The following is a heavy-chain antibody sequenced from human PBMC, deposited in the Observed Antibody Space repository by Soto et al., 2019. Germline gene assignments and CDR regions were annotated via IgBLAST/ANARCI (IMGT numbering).Heavy chain of an antibody. CDR3: ARGSLRALRSSNYYYYGMDV. CDR2: IIPIFGTA. D-gene: IGHD5-12*01. J-gene: IGHJ6*02. Sequence: QVKLVQSGAEVKKPGSSVKVSCKASGGTFSSYAISWVRQAPGQGLEWMGGIIPIFGTANYAQKFQGRVAITADESTSTAYMELSSLRAEDTAVYYCARGSLRALRSSNYYYYGMDVWGQGTTVTVSS. V-gene: IGHV1-69*01. CDR1: GGTFSSYA.